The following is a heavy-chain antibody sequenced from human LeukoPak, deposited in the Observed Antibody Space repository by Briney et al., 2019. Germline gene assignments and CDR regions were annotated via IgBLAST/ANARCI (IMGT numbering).Heavy chain of an antibody. D-gene: IGHD2-21*02. CDR3: ARFVVVTAILDY. CDR1: GYTFTGYY. J-gene: IGHJ4*02. V-gene: IGHV1-2*02. CDR2: INPNSGGT. Sequence: ASVKVSCKASGYTFTGYYMHWVRQAPGQGLEWMGLINPNSGGTNYAQKFQGRVTMTRDTSISTAYMELSRLRSDDTAVYYCARFVVVTAILDYWGQGTLVTVSS.